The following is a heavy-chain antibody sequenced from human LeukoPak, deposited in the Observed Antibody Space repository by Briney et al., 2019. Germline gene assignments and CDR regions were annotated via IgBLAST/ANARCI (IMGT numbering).Heavy chain of an antibody. V-gene: IGHV1-18*01. CDR3: ALYRYSTGWFGTFDF. D-gene: IGHD6-19*01. Sequence: AASVTVSCKASGCTFTSYGISWVRQAPGQGLEWMGWISAYNGNTNYAQKLQGRVTMTTDTSTSTAYMELRSLRSDDTAVYYCALYRYSTGWFGTFDFWGQGTQVIVSS. CDR1: GCTFTSYG. CDR2: ISAYNGNT. J-gene: IGHJ4*02.